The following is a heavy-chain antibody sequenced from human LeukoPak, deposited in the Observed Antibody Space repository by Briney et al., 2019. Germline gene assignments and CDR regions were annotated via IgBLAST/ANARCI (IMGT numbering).Heavy chain of an antibody. CDR3: ATYRQVLLPFES. CDR2: IFQGGGEI. D-gene: IGHD2/OR15-2a*01. V-gene: IGHV3-23*01. J-gene: IGHJ4*02. Sequence: PGGSLRLSCAASGFTFSSFAMIWVRQPPGKGLEWVSSIFQGGGEIHYADSVRGRFTISRDNSKSILSLQMNSLRAADTAMYYCATYRQVLLPFESWGQGTLVTVSS. CDR1: GFTFSSFA.